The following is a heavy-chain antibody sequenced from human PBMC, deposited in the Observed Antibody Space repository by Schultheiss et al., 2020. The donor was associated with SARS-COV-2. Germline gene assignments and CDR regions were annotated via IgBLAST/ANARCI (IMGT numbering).Heavy chain of an antibody. J-gene: IGHJ6*03. CDR1: GGSFSGYH. D-gene: IGHD3-9*01. CDR2: IYYSGST. CDR3: ARGGLTSAYYYYYMDV. Sequence: SETLSLTCAVYGGSFSGYHWSWIRQPPGKGLEWIGYIYYSGSTNYNPSLKSRVTISVDTSKNQFSLKLSSVTAADTAVYYCARGGLTSAYYYYYMDVWGKGTTVTVSS. V-gene: IGHV4-59*01.